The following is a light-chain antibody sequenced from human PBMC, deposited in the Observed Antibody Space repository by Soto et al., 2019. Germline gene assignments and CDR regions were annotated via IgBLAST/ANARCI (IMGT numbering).Light chain of an antibody. J-gene: IGKJ4*01. CDR1: RDISRY. Sequence: DTQMTQSPSSLSASVGDRVTITCLASRDISRYLNWYQQKPGKAPNLLIYDASNLETGVPSRFSGSGSGTHYTFTISRLQPEDIGTYYCQQSDNFPLTFGGGTKVEI. V-gene: IGKV1-33*01. CDR2: DAS. CDR3: QQSDNFPLT.